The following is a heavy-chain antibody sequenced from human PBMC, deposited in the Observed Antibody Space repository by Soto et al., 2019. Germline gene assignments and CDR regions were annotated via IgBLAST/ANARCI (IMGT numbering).Heavy chain of an antibody. CDR1: GFIFGNFT. Sequence: GGSLRLSCAASGFIFGNFTMNWVRQFPGRGPEWVSAIGNGGITTWYADSVKGRFTISRDDSMSTLYLQMNSLTAEDTALYYCAKHLGIDNAGGPDYWGQGALVTVSS. D-gene: IGHD1-20*01. J-gene: IGHJ4*02. V-gene: IGHV3-23*01. CDR3: AKHLGIDNAGGPDY. CDR2: IGNGGITT.